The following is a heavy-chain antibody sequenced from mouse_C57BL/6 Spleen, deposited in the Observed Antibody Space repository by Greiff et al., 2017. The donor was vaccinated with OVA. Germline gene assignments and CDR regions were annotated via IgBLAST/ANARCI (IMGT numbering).Heavy chain of an antibody. CDR3: TRRGFSSPFDY. CDR1: GYTFTDYE. Sequence: QVQLQQSGAELVRPGASVTLSCKASGYTFTDYEMHWVKQTPVHGLEWIGAIDPETGGTAYNQKFKGKAILTADKSSSTAYMELRSLTSEDSAVYYCTRRGFSSPFDYWGQGTTLTVSS. CDR2: IDPETGGT. J-gene: IGHJ2*01. V-gene: IGHV1-15*01. D-gene: IGHD1-1*01.